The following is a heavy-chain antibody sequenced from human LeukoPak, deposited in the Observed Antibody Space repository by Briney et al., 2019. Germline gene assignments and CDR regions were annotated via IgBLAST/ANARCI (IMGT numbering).Heavy chain of an antibody. Sequence: PGGSLRLSCAASGFTFSDYYMSWIRQAPGKGLEWVSYISSSGSTIYYADSVKGRFTISRDNAKNSLYLQMNSLRAEDTAVYYCARDTHINWVHAFDIWGQGTMVTVSS. CDR1: GFTFSDYY. D-gene: IGHD7-27*01. J-gene: IGHJ3*02. V-gene: IGHV3-11*04. CDR3: ARDTHINWVHAFDI. CDR2: ISSSGSTI.